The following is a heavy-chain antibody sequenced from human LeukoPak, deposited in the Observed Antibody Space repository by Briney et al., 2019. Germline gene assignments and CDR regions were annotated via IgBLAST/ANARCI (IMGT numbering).Heavy chain of an antibody. V-gene: IGHV4-39*01. CDR3: ARLEVLKIFDY. J-gene: IGHJ4*02. CDR2: IYYSGST. CDR1: GGSISSSSYY. Sequence: SETLSLTCTVSGGSISSSSYYWGWIRQPPGKGLEWIGSIYYSGSTYYNPSLKSRVTISVDTSKNQFSLKLSSVTAADTAVYYCARLEVLKIFDYWGQGTLVTVSS.